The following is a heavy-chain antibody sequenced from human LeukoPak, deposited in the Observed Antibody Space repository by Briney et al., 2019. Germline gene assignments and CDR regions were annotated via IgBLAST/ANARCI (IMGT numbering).Heavy chain of an antibody. CDR3: AIYYGVESGYEKNYFDY. CDR1: GGTFSSYA. J-gene: IGHJ4*02. D-gene: IGHD5-12*01. Sequence: SVKVSCKASGGTFSSYAISWVRQAPGQGLEWMRRIITIFGTANYAQKFQGRVTITADESTSTAYMELTSVRSEDTAMYYRAIYYGVESGYEKNYFDYWGQGTLVTVSS. CDR2: IITIFGTA. V-gene: IGHV1-69*13.